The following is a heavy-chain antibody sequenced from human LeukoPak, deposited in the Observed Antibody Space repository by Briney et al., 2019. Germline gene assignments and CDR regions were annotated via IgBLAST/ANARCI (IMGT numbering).Heavy chain of an antibody. CDR1: GFTFSSYS. V-gene: IGHV3-21*01. D-gene: IGHD3-22*01. CDR2: ISSSSSYI. J-gene: IGHJ6*04. Sequence: GGSLRLSCAASGFTFSSYSMNGVRQAPGKGLEWVSSISSSSSYIYYADSVKGRFTISRDNAKNSLYLQMNSLRDEDTAVYYCARVYDSSGYFWGKGTTVTVSS. CDR3: ARVYDSSGYF.